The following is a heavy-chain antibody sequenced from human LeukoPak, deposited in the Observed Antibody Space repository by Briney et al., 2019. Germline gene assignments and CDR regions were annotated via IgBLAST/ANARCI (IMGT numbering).Heavy chain of an antibody. CDR2: IYISGST. CDR1: GGSLSSYY. Sequence: SETLSLTCTVSGGSLSSYYWSWIRQPAGKGLEGIGRIYISGSTNYNPSLKGRVTMSVDTSKNQFSLKLSSVTAAETAVYYCARDRGTWNDDGFDYWGQGTLVTVSS. J-gene: IGHJ4*02. V-gene: IGHV4-4*07. CDR3: ARDRGTWNDDGFDY. D-gene: IGHD1-1*01.